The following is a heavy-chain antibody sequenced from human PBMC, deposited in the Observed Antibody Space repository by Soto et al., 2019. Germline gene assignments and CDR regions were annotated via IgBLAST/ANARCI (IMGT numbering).Heavy chain of an antibody. CDR1: GFSLSTSGMC. CDR3: ARIPVGTGTNTYYYGMDV. V-gene: IGHV2-70*01. CDR2: IDWDDDK. D-gene: IGHD1-1*01. Sequence: SGPTLVNPTQTLTLTCTFSGFSLSTSGMCVSWIRQPPGKALEWLALIDWDDDKYYSTSLKTRLTISKDTSKNQVVLTMTNMEPVDTATYYCARIPVGTGTNTYYYGMDVWGQGTTVTVSS. J-gene: IGHJ6*02.